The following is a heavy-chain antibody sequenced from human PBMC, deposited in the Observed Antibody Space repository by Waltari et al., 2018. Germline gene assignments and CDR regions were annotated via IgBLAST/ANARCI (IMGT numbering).Heavy chain of an antibody. V-gene: IGHV3-74*01. CDR3: ARVATKTYSSPVPGRPYYYGMDV. CDR2: NNRDGSST. CDR1: GFTFSRYW. D-gene: IGHD6-13*01. J-gene: IGHJ6*02. Sequence: EEQLVESGGGLVQPGESLRLSCAASGFTFSRYWMDWVRQAPGKGLVWVSRNNRDGSSTIYAESVKGRFTISRDNAKNTLYVQMNRLRAEDTAVYYCARVATKTYSSPVPGRPYYYGMDVWGQGTTVTVSS.